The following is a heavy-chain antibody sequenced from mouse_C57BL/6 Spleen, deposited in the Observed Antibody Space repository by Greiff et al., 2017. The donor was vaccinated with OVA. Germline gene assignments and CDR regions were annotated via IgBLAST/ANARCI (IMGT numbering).Heavy chain of an antibody. CDR2: IDPETGGT. CDR3: TRVDYDEAY. V-gene: IGHV1-15*01. CDR1: GYTFTDYE. Sequence: QVQLKESGAELVRPGASVTLSCKASGYTFTDYEMHWVKQTPVHGLEWIGAIDPETGGTAYNQKFKGKAILTADKSSSTAYMELRSLTSEDSAVYYCTRVDYDEAYWGQGTLVTVSA. D-gene: IGHD2-4*01. J-gene: IGHJ3*01.